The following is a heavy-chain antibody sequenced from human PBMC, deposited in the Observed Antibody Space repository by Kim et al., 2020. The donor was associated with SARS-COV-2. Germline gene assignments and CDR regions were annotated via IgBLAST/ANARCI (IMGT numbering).Heavy chain of an antibody. CDR2: INHSGST. CDR1: GGSFSGYY. V-gene: IGHV4-34*01. D-gene: IGHD3-10*01. J-gene: IGHJ4*02. Sequence: SETLSLTCAVYGGSFSGYYWSWIRQPPGKGLEWIGEINHSGSTNYNPSLKSRVTISVDTSKNQFSLKLSSVTAADTAVYYCARGGFLGSVARRYFDYWGQGTLVTVSS. CDR3: ARGGFLGSVARRYFDY.